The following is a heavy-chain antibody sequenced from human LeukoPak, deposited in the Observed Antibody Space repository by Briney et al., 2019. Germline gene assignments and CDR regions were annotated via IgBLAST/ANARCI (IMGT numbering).Heavy chain of an antibody. V-gene: IGHV1-46*01. CDR1: GYTFTNYY. J-gene: IGHJ4*02. CDR3: ARDPHSNYVLDY. CDR2: INPSGGRT. D-gene: IGHD4-11*01. Sequence: ASVKVSCKASGYTFTNYYMHWVRQAPGQGLEWMGIINPSGGRTTYAQKFQGRVTMTRDTSTSTVYMELSSLRSEDTAVYYCARDPHSNYVLDYWGQGTLVTVSS.